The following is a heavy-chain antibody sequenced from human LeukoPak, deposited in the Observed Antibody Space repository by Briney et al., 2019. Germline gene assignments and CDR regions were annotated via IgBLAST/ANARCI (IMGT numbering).Heavy chain of an antibody. CDR2: IRYDGSNK. V-gene: IGHV3-30*02. J-gene: IGHJ4*02. CDR3: AKDISNYAPH. CDR1: GFTFSSYG. D-gene: IGHD4-11*01. Sequence: GGSLRLSCAASGFTFSSYGMHWVRQAPGKGLEWVAFIRYDGSNKYYADFVKGRFTISRDDSKNTLYLQMNSLRAEDTAVYYCAKDISNYAPHWGQGTLVTVSS.